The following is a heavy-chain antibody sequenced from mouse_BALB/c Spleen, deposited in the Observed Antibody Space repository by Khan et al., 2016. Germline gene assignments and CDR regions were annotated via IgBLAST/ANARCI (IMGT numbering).Heavy chain of an antibody. D-gene: IGHD1-1*01. CDR1: GFSLTSYG. CDR2: IWAGGNI. CDR3: ARDGGSSPYFDV. V-gene: IGHV2-9*02. Sequence: QVQLKESGPGLVAPSQSLSITCTVSGFSLTSYGVHWVRQPPGKGLEWLGVIWAGGNINYNSALMSRLSISKDNFKSQVFLKMKSLKNDDTAEYVCARDGGSSPYFDVWGAGTTVTVSS. J-gene: IGHJ1*01.